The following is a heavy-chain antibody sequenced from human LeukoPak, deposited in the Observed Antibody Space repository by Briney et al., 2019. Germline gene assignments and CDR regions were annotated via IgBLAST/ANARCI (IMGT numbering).Heavy chain of an antibody. J-gene: IGHJ4*02. CDR2: LNSDGSST. Sequence: GGSLRLSCAASGFTFDDYGMSWVRQGPGKGLVWVSRLNSDGSSTHYGDSVKGRFIISRDNAKNTLYLQMNSLRAEDTAVYYCARATYSSGWDYWGQGTLVTVSS. CDR3: ARATYSSGWDY. V-gene: IGHV3-74*01. CDR1: GFTFDDYG. D-gene: IGHD6-19*01.